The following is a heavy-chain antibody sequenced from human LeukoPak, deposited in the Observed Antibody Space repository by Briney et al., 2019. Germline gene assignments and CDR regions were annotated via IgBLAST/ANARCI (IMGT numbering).Heavy chain of an antibody. J-gene: IGHJ4*02. D-gene: IGHD5-18*01. V-gene: IGHV4-34*01. CDR3: ARTDTAMVTGLDY. CDR1: GGSFSGYY. CDR2: INHSGST. Sequence: PSETLSLTCAVYGGSFSGYYWSWIRQPPGKGLEWIGEINHSGSTNYNPSLKSRVTISVDTSKNQFSLKLSSVTAADTAVYYCARTDTAMVTGLDYWGQGTLATVSS.